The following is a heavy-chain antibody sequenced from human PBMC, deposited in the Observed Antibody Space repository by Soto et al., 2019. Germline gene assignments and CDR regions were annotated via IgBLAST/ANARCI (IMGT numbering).Heavy chain of an antibody. Sequence: SQTLSLTCTVAGGSIGSHYWSWIRQPQKEGLEWIGYNYYSGSTNYHPTLKSRVTISVDTSKNQFSLKLSSVTAADTAVYYCARESETGDFDYWGQGTLVTVSS. CDR1: GGSIGSHY. D-gene: IGHD7-27*01. J-gene: IGHJ4*02. CDR2: NYYSGST. CDR3: ARESETGDFDY. V-gene: IGHV4-59*11.